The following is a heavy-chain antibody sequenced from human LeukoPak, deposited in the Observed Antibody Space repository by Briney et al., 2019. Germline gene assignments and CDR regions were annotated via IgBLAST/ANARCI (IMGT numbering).Heavy chain of an antibody. D-gene: IGHD5-12*01. J-gene: IGHJ4*02. Sequence: PSETLSLTCAVSGYSISSGYYWGWIRQPPGKGLEWIGSIYHSGSTYYNPSLKSRVTISVDTSKNQFSLKLSSVTAADTAVYYCARVGYSGYEPYDYWGQGTLVTVSS. CDR3: ARVGYSGYEPYDY. CDR1: GYSISSGYY. V-gene: IGHV4-38-2*01. CDR2: IYHSGST.